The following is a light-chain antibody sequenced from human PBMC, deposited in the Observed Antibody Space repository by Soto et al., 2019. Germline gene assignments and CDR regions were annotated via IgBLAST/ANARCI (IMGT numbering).Light chain of an antibody. CDR1: QSVSSSY. CDR3: QKYGSSPYT. V-gene: IGKV3-20*01. CDR2: GAS. Sequence: EIVLTQSPGTLSLSPGERATLSCRASQSVSSSYLAWYQQKPGQAPRLLIYGASSRATGIPDRFSGSGSGKDFHLTISRLEPEDFAVYYCQKYGSSPYTFCPGNKLEIK. J-gene: IGKJ2*01.